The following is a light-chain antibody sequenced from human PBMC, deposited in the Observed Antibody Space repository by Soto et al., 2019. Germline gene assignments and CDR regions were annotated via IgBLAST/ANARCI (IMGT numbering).Light chain of an antibody. CDR3: QQADSFPLS. V-gene: IGKV1-12*01. Sequence: DIQMTQSQSSVPASIGDRVPLPCRASQSIYKWLVWYQQKPGKAPKLLIYAASSLQSGVPSRFSGSGYGTDFTLTISSLQPEDFATYYCQQADSFPLSFGGGTKV. J-gene: IGKJ4*01. CDR2: AAS. CDR1: QSIYKW.